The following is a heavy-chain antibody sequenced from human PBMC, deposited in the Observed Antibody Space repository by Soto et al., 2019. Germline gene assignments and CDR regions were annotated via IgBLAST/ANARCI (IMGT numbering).Heavy chain of an antibody. Sequence: ASETLSLTCTVSGGSINDFAYYWGWIRQPPGKGLEWIGTVYHNENTYYNPSPKSRVTISVDTAKNQFSLNLRSVTAADTAIYFCARRERYYGSPGWFDPWGQGALVTVSS. J-gene: IGHJ5*02. D-gene: IGHD3-16*01. CDR2: VYHNENT. V-gene: IGHV4-39*01. CDR3: ARRERYYGSPGWFDP. CDR1: GGSINDFAYY.